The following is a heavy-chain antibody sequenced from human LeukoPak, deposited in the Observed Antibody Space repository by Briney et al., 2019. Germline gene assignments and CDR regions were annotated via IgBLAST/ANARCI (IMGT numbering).Heavy chain of an antibody. CDR3: ARQGPDTVMVFDY. J-gene: IGHJ4*02. D-gene: IGHD5-18*01. CDR1: GGSLSGYY. Sequence: SETLSLSCAVYGGSLSGYYWSWIRQPPGKGLEWIGEINQSGSTNYNPSLKSRVTISVDTSKNQFSLKLNSVTAADTAVYYCARQGPDTVMVFDYWGQGTLVTVSS. CDR2: INQSGST. V-gene: IGHV4-34*01.